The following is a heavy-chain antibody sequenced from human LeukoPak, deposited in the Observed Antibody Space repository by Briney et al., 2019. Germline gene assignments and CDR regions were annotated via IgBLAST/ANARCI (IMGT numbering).Heavy chain of an antibody. CDR1: GGTFSRYT. J-gene: IGHJ3*02. CDR2: IIPMFGRA. Sequence: GSSVKVSCKASGGTFSRYTISWVRQAPGQGLEWMGGIIPMFGRANYAQKFQGRLTITADESSTTAYMELSGLRSEDTAVYYCASDYGSGSYAFDIWGQGTMVTVSS. V-gene: IGHV1-69*01. D-gene: IGHD3-10*01. CDR3: ASDYGSGSYAFDI.